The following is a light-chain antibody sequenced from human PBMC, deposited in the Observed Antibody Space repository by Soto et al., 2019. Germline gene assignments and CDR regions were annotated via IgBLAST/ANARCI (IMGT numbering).Light chain of an antibody. CDR1: QATITNY. Sequence: EIVLTQSPGTLSLSPGERATLPCRTSQATITNYLAWYQQKPGQAPRLLIYGTSNRAAGIPDRFSGSGSGTDFTLTISRLEPEDFAVYYCQQYGDSLYIFGPGTKVEIK. V-gene: IGKV3-20*01. J-gene: IGKJ2*01. CDR2: GTS. CDR3: QQYGDSLYI.